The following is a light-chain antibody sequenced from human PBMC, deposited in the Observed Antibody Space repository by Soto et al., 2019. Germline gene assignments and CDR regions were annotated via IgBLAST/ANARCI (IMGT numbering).Light chain of an antibody. V-gene: IGLV2-23*02. J-gene: IGLJ2*01. Sequence: QSALTQPASVSGSPGQSITISCTATNSDIGSYNLVSWYQQHPGKAPKLMIYDDTKRPSGVSNRFSGSRSGNTASLTISGLQAEDEADYYCCSYAIMTTVVVFGGGTKLTVL. CDR2: DDT. CDR1: NSDIGSYNL. CDR3: CSYAIMTTVVV.